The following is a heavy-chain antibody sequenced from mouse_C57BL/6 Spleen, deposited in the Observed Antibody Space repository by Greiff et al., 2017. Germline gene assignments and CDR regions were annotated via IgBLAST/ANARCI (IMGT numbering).Heavy chain of an antibody. J-gene: IGHJ4*01. V-gene: IGHV14-4*01. Sequence: VQLQQSGAELVRPGASVKLSCTASGFNIKDDYMHWVKQRPEQGLEWIGWIDPENGDTEYASKFQGKATITADTSSNTAYLQLSSLTSEDTAVYYCTTVGGYDGRDYYAMDYWGQGTSVTVSS. CDR3: TTVGGYDGRDYYAMDY. CDR1: GFNIKDDY. CDR2: IDPENGDT. D-gene: IGHD2-2*01.